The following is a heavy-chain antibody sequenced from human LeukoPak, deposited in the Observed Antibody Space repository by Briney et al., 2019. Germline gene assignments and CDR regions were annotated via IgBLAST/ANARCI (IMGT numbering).Heavy chain of an antibody. CDR2: IRYDGSNK. J-gene: IGHJ4*02. CDR3: AKLHGITFGGVIVIEDY. V-gene: IGHV3-30*02. CDR1: GFTFSSYG. D-gene: IGHD3-16*02. Sequence: GGSLRLSCAASGFTFSSYGMHWVRQAPGKGLEWVAFIRYDGSNKYYADSVKGRFTISRDNSKNTLYLQMNSLRAEDTAVYYCAKLHGITFGGVIVIEDYWGQGTLVTVSS.